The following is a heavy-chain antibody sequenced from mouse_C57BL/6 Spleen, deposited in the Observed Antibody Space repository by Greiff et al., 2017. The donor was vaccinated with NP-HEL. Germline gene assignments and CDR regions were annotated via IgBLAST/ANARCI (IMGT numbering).Heavy chain of an antibody. Sequence: QVQLQQSGAELVKPGASVKLSCKASGYTFTSYWMHWVKQRPGQGLEWIGMIHPNSGSTNYNEKFKSKATLTVDKSSSTAYMQLSSLTSEDSAVYYCAREDYDDYYAMDYWGQGTSVTVSS. J-gene: IGHJ4*01. CDR3: AREDYDDYYAMDY. V-gene: IGHV1-64*01. D-gene: IGHD2-4*01. CDR2: IHPNSGST. CDR1: GYTFTSYW.